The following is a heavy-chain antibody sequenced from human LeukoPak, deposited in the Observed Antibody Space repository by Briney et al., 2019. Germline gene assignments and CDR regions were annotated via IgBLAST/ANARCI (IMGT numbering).Heavy chain of an antibody. CDR3: ARGGVGATTYVWFDP. CDR1: GYTFTNYY. J-gene: IGHJ5*02. Sequence: RASVKVSCKASGYTFTNYYIHWVRQAPGQGLERMGIINPSGGSTSYAQKFQGRVTMTRDMSTSTVYMELSSLRSEDTAVYYCARGGVGATTYVWFDPWGQGTLVTVSS. CDR2: INPSGGST. D-gene: IGHD1-26*01. V-gene: IGHV1-46*01.